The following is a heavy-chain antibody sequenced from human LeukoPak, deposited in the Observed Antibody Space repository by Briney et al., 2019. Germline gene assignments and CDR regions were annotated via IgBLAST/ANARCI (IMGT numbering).Heavy chain of an antibody. CDR3: TAYEILTGGVNYYYYGMDV. CDR1: GCTTSNAW. Sequence: GSLRISSVSTGCTTSNAWMSWVRQAPRHTLDRVGRIKSKTHGGTTDYAAPVKGRFTISRDVSKNTLFLLVNSLKTEYSFFKQKTAYEILTGGVNYYYYGMDVWGQGTTVTVSS. V-gene: IGHV3-15*01. J-gene: IGHJ6*02. D-gene: IGHD3-9*01. CDR2: IKSKTHGGTT.